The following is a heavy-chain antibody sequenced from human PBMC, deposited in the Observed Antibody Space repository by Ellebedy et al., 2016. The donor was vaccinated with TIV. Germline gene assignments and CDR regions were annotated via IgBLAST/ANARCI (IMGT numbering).Heavy chain of an antibody. J-gene: IGHJ4*02. Sequence: SVKVSXXASGGTFSSYAISWVRQAPGQGLEWMGGIIPIFGTANYAQKFQGRVTITADKSTSTAYMELSSLRSEDTAVYYCARDQGVVVAAKTLCDWGQGTLVTVSS. CDR3: ARDQGVVVAAKTLCD. CDR2: IIPIFGTA. CDR1: GGTFSSYA. D-gene: IGHD2-15*01. V-gene: IGHV1-69*06.